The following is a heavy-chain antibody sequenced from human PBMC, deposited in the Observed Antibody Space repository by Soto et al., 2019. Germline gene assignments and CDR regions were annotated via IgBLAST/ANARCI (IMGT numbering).Heavy chain of an antibody. CDR3: ATFSGVQQWLVYGVYFQH. CDR1: GFTFSSYA. D-gene: IGHD6-19*01. V-gene: IGHV3-23*01. J-gene: IGHJ1*01. CDR2: ISGSGGST. Sequence: EVQLLESGGGLVQPGGSLRLSCAASGFTFSSYAMSWVRQAPGKGLEWVSAISGSGGSTYYADSVKGRFTISRDNSKNTLHLQMNSLRAEDTAVYYCATFSGVQQWLVYGVYFQHWGQGTPVTVCS.